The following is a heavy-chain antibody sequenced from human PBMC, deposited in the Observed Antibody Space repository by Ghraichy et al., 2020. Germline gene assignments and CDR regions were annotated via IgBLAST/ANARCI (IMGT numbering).Heavy chain of an antibody. Sequence: GGSLRLSCAASGFTFSSYGMHWVRQAPGKGLEWVAVISYDGSNKYYADSVKGRFTISRDNSKNTLYLQMNSLRAEDTAVYYCAKEVVTATLGYYYYYMDVWGKGTTVTVSS. CDR1: GFTFSSYG. D-gene: IGHD2-15*01. J-gene: IGHJ6*03. CDR2: ISYDGSNK. CDR3: AKEVVTATLGYYYYYMDV. V-gene: IGHV3-30*18.